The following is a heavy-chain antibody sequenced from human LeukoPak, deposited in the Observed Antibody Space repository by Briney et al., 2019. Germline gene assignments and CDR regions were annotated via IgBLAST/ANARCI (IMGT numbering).Heavy chain of an antibody. CDR1: GFTFSSYA. CDR2: ISGSGGST. Sequence: GGSLRLSCAASGFTFSSYAMSWVRQAPGKGLEWVSAISGSGGSTYYADSVKGRFTISRDNSKNTLYLQMNSLRAEDTAVYYCAKDPSYYYDSSGCYPWYFDYWGQGTLVTVSS. CDR3: AKDPSYYYDSSGCYPWYFDY. V-gene: IGHV3-23*01. D-gene: IGHD3-22*01. J-gene: IGHJ4*02.